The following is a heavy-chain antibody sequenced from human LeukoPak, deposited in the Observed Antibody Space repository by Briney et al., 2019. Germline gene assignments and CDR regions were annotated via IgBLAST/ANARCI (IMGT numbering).Heavy chain of an antibody. CDR2: IYSSGST. Sequence: PSETLSHTCTVSGGSISSYSWSWIRQPAGKGLEWIGHIYSSGSTNYNPSLKSRVTMSVDTSKNQFSLKLSSVTAADTAVYYCAEGGYSFDYWGHGTLVTVSS. V-gene: IGHV4-4*07. CDR3: AEGGYSFDY. D-gene: IGHD3-22*01. CDR1: GGSISSYS. J-gene: IGHJ4*01.